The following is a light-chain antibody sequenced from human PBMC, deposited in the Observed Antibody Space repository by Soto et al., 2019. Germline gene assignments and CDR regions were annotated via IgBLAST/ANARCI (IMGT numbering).Light chain of an antibody. CDR3: SSFTRATAWV. J-gene: IGLJ3*02. V-gene: IGLV2-14*01. CDR1: TADIGYYTY. Sequence: QSVLTQPASVSGSPGQSITLSCTGTTADIGYYTYVSWYQHHPGNAPKLLIYEVNKRPSGVSDRFFASKSGTTASLTISALRADDEADYYCSSFTRATAWVFGGGTKVTVL. CDR2: EVN.